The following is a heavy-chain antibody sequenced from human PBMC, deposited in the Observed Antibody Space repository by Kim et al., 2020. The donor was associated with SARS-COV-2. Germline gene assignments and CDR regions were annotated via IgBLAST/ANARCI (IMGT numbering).Heavy chain of an antibody. CDR2: IIPSLSVA. D-gene: IGHD5-18*01. Sequence: SVKVSCKASEDTFASYPISWVRQAPGQGLEWMGKIIPSLSVAEYAQKFRGRVTITADKSTKTVYMEMNGLTSESTAVYYCARGGTAMATGYNGLDVWGQGTTVTVSS. J-gene: IGHJ6*02. CDR1: EDTFASYP. CDR3: ARGGTAMATGYNGLDV. V-gene: IGHV1-69*02.